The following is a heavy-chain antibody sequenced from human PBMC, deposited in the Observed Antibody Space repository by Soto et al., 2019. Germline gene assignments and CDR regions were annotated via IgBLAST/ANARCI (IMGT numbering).Heavy chain of an antibody. D-gene: IGHD5-18*01. CDR2: TYYRSKWYN. V-gene: IGHV6-1*01. Sequence: PSQTLSLTCAISGDSVSSNSAAWNWIRQSPSRGLEWLGRTYYRSKWYNDYAESVKSRITINPDTSKNQFSLQLNSVTPEDTAVYFCARVHGGEQLWLRDYYYGMDVWGQGTTVTVSS. CDR3: ARVHGGEQLWLRDYYYGMDV. CDR1: GDSVSSNSAA. J-gene: IGHJ6*02.